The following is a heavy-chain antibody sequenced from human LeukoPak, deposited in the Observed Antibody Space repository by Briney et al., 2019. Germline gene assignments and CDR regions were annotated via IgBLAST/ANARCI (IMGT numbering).Heavy chain of an antibody. Sequence: PSETLSLTCTVSGGSISTYSWSWIRQPPGKGLEWIGYIYYSGSTNYNPSLKSRVTISLDTSKNQFSLNLSSVTAADTAVYYCARRWVYDKRAFDAWGQGTMVTVSS. CDR2: IYYSGST. V-gene: IGHV4-59*08. CDR1: GGSISTYS. J-gene: IGHJ3*01. D-gene: IGHD3-16*01. CDR3: ARRWVYDKRAFDA.